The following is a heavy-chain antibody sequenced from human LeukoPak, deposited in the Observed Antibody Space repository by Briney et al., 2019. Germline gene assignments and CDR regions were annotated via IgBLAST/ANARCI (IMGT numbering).Heavy chain of an antibody. CDR3: ARDLGSDPAFQH. J-gene: IGHJ1*01. V-gene: IGHV3-66*01. D-gene: IGHD6-19*01. Sequence: PGGSLRLSCAAPGFTVSNNYMSWVRQAPGRGLEWVSVIYSGGSTYYADSVKGRFTISRDNSKNTLYLQMNSLRAEDTAVYYCARDLGSDPAFQHWGQGTLVTVSS. CDR2: IYSGGST. CDR1: GFTVSNNY.